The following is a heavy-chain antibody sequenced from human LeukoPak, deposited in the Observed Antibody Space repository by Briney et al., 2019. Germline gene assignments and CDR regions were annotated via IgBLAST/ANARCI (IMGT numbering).Heavy chain of an antibody. Sequence: GGSLRLSCAASGFSLTTYSMKWVRQAPGKGLEWVSYISSSSSTVYYADSVKGRFTISRDNAKNSLYLQMNSLRAEDRAVYYCARGGGNYYYGMDVWGQGTTVTVSS. D-gene: IGHD1-26*01. CDR2: ISSSSSTV. J-gene: IGHJ6*02. V-gene: IGHV3-48*01. CDR1: GFSLTTYS. CDR3: ARGGGNYYYGMDV.